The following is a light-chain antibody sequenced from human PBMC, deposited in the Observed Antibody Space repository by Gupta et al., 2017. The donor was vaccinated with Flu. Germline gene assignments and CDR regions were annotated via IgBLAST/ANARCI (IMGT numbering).Light chain of an antibody. Sequence: GTVTRTCGLSSGSVSSSYYRSWDQQTPGQSPRPLIYNKNTRASGVPVRFSGSILGNKAALTITGAQADDEYDYYFVLDMGSCIVFGGGTKLTVL. J-gene: IGLJ3*02. CDR1: SGSVSSSYY. CDR3: VLDMGSCIV. V-gene: IGLV8-61*01. CDR2: NKN.